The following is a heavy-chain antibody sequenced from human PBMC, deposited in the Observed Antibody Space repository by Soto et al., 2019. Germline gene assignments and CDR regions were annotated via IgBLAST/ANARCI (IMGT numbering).Heavy chain of an antibody. CDR3: ARGGGLFCSGGSCSLTVFDY. D-gene: IGHD2-15*01. J-gene: IGHJ4*02. V-gene: IGHV1-18*01. CDR1: GYTFTSYG. Sequence: GASVKVSCKASGYTFTSYGISWVRQAPGQGLEWMGWISAYNGNTNYAQKLQGRVTMTTDTSTSTAYMELRSLRSDDTAVYYCARGGGLFCSGGSCSLTVFDYWGQGTLVTVSS. CDR2: ISAYNGNT.